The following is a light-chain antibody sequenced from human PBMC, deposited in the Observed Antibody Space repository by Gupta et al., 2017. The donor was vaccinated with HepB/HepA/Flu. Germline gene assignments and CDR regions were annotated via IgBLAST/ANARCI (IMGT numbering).Light chain of an antibody. Sequence: QSVLTQPPSVSAAPGQKVTISCSGSSSNIGNDFVSWYQQLPGTAPKLLIYDTNKRPSGIPDRFSGSKSGTSATLDNTGLQTGDEADYYCGTWDSSLSAAVFGGGTKLTVL. J-gene: IGLJ3*02. CDR2: DTN. V-gene: IGLV1-51*01. CDR1: SSNIGNDF. CDR3: GTWDSSLSAAV.